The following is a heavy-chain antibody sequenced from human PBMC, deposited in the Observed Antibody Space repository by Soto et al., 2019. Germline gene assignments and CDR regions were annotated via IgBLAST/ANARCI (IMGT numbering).Heavy chain of an antibody. CDR1: GGTFSSYA. J-gene: IGHJ5*02. D-gene: IGHD2-2*01. CDR3: ARDYGEYQLLHWFDP. Sequence: SLKVSCNASGGTFSSYAISWVRQAPGQGLEWMGGIIPIFGTANYAQKFQGRVTITADESTSTDYMELSSLRSEDTSVYYCARDYGEYQLLHWFDPWGQGSLVAVSS. V-gene: IGHV1-69*13. CDR2: IIPIFGTA.